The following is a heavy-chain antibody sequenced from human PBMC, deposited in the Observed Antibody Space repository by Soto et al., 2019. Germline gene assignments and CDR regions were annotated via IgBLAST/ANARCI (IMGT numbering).Heavy chain of an antibody. CDR2: INAGSGTT. V-gene: IGHV1-3*01. CDR3: ARDTETLGPRANDALDI. CDR1: GYPFTTYD. D-gene: IGHD3-3*02. Sequence: ASVKVSCKASGYPFTTYDISWVRQAPGQSLEWMGWINAGSGTTKYSQNFQGRVSITRDTSASTVYMELTGLTSEDTAVYYCARDTETLGPRANDALDIWGQGTMVTVSS. J-gene: IGHJ3*02.